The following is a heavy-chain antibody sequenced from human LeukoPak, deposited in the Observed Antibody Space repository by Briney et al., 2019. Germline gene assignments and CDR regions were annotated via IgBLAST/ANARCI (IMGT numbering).Heavy chain of an antibody. Sequence: SETLSLTCAVYGGSFSGYYWSWIRQPPGKGLEWIGEINHSGSTNYNPSLKSRVTISVDTSKNQFSLKLSAVTAADTAVDYCARGHYDFWSGYHLNFDYWGQGTLVTVSS. V-gene: IGHV4-34*01. J-gene: IGHJ4*02. D-gene: IGHD3-3*01. CDR3: ARGHYDFWSGYHLNFDY. CDR1: GGSFSGYY. CDR2: INHSGST.